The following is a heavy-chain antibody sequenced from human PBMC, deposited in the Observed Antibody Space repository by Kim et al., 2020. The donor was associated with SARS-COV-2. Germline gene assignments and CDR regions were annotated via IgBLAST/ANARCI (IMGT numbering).Heavy chain of an antibody. CDR2: IYYSGST. J-gene: IGHJ6*02. CDR1: GGSISSYY. V-gene: IGHV4-59*13. Sequence: SETLSLTCTVSGGSISSYYWGWIRQPPGKGLEWIGYIYYSGSTNYNPSLKSRVTISVDTSKNQFSLKLSSVTAADTAVYYCARDLYGDYSNYGMDVWGQGTTVTVSS. CDR3: ARDLYGDYSNYGMDV. D-gene: IGHD4-17*01.